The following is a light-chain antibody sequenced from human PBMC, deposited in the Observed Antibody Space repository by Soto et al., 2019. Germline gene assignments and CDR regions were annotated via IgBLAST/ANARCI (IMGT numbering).Light chain of an antibody. CDR1: SSNIGNNY. CDR3: GTWDSSLSAGEV. V-gene: IGLV1-51*02. J-gene: IGLJ1*01. Sequence: QCVLTQPPSVSAAPGQKVTISCSGSSSNIGNNYVSWYQQLPGTAPKLLIYENNKRPSGIPDRFSGSKSGTSATLGITGLQTGDEADYYCGTWDSSLSAGEVFGTGTKVTVL. CDR2: ENN.